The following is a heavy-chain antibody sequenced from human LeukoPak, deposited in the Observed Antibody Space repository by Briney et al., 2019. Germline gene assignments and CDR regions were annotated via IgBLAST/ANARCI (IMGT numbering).Heavy chain of an antibody. D-gene: IGHD3-10*01. V-gene: IGHV3-7*01. CDR2: IKQDGSDK. Sequence: GGSLRLSCAASGFTFSSSWMSWVRQAPGKGLEWVAHIKQDGSDKYYVDSVKGRFTISSGNAKNSLYLQMNSLRADDPAMYYFSRHNSGSYYTYWGQGTLVTVSS. J-gene: IGHJ4*02. CDR3: SRHNSGSYYTY. CDR1: GFTFSSSW.